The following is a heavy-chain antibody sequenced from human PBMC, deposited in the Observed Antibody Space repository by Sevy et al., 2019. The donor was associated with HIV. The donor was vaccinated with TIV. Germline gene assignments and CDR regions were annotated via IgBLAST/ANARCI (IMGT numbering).Heavy chain of an antibody. Sequence: GSLRLSCAASGFTFNYYSMNWVRQAPGKGLEWVSSISSGSSYIHYADSVKGRFTISRDNAKNSLYLQMTSLRAEDTAVYYCARPSDYYDGGGCDFWGQGTLVTVSS. CDR3: ARPSDYYDGGGCDF. CDR2: ISSGSSYI. V-gene: IGHV3-21*01. D-gene: IGHD3-22*01. CDR1: GFTFNYYS. J-gene: IGHJ4*02.